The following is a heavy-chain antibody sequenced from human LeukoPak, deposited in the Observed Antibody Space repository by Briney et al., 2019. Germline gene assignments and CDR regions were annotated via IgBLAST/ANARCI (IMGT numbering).Heavy chain of an antibody. CDR1: GFTFSSYE. Sequence: PGGSLRLSCVASGFTFSSYEMNWVRQAPGKGLEWVSAISGGGGTTYYADSVKGRFTISRDNSKNTLYLQMNSLRAEDTAVYYCARKDYGDYGGYYYGMDVWGQGTTVTVSS. J-gene: IGHJ6*02. CDR2: ISGGGGTT. D-gene: IGHD4-17*01. CDR3: ARKDYGDYGGYYYGMDV. V-gene: IGHV3-23*01.